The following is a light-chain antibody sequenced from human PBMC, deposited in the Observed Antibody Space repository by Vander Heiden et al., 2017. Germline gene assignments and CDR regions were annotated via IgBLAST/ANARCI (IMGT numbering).Light chain of an antibody. V-gene: IGKV2-30*02. Sequence: EVVMTQSPLSLPVTLGQAASISCRSSQSLLLSNGNTYLNWFHQRPGQSPRRLIYKVSNRDSGVPDRFSASESGTDFTLKISRVEAEDVGVYYCMQASHWPHTFGQGTKLEIK. CDR3: MQASHWPHT. J-gene: IGKJ2*01. CDR1: QSLLLSNGNTY. CDR2: KVS.